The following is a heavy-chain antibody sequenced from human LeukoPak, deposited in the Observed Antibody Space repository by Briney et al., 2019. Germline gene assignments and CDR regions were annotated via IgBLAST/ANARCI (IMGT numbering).Heavy chain of an antibody. Sequence: GGSLRLSCAASGFTFSSYEMNWVRQAPGKGLEWVSYISSSGSTIYYADSVKGRFTISRDNAKNSLYLQMNSLRAEDTAVYYCARGRDRSITMVRGVIIPTFDYWGQGTLVTVSS. V-gene: IGHV3-48*03. D-gene: IGHD3-10*01. CDR2: ISSSGSTI. J-gene: IGHJ4*02. CDR1: GFTFSSYE. CDR3: ARGRDRSITMVRGVIIPTFDY.